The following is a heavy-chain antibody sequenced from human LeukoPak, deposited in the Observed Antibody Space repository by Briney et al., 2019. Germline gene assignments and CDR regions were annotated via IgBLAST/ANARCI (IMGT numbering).Heavy chain of an antibody. CDR1: GYSFSSYS. Sequence: ASVKVSCKASGYSFSSYSISWVRQAPGQGLEWMGWISAYSGNTNYAHKLQGRVTMTTDTSTSTAYMELRSLRSDDTAVYYCARDVGGPAAQWRSHKIFDYWGQGTLVTVSS. CDR3: ARDVGGPAAQWRSHKIFDY. J-gene: IGHJ4*02. CDR2: ISAYSGNT. D-gene: IGHD2-8*01. V-gene: IGHV1-18*01.